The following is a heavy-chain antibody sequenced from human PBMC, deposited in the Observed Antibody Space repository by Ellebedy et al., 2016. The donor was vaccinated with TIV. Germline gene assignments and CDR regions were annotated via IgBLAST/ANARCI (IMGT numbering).Heavy chain of an antibody. V-gene: IGHV3-23*01. J-gene: IGHJ4*02. CDR3: AKWSFPFGDKSERIYSFQY. D-gene: IGHD2/OR15-2a*01. CDR1: GFTFSSYA. Sequence: PGGSLRLSCAASGFTFSSYAMSWVRQAPGTGLEWVGGYTNYADSVKGRFTISTHNSRNTLYLQMTNLRTEDTAVYYCAKWSFPFGDKSERIYSFQYWGQGTLVTVSS. CDR2: GYT.